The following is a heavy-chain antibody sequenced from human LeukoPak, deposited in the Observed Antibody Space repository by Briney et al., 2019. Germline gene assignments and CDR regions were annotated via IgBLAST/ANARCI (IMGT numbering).Heavy chain of an antibody. D-gene: IGHD4-17*01. CDR2: IIGSGGRT. CDR3: AKGGYGDYENWFDP. V-gene: IGHV3-23*01. J-gene: IGHJ5*02. CDR1: GFTFSRYA. Sequence: GGSLRLSCAPSGFTFSRYAMSCVPAAPGEGLEWGSAIIGSGGRTYCADSVKGRFTISRDKSKTTLYLQMNSLRSEDTAVYYWAKGGYGDYENWFDPWGQGNLVTVSS.